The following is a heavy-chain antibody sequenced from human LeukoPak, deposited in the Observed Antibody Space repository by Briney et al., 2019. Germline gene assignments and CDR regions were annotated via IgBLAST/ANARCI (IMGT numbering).Heavy chain of an antibody. CDR3: ATGLVHRRKTDY. Sequence: EASVKVSCKVSGYTLTELSMHWVRQAPGKGLEWMGGFDPEDGETIYAQKFQGRVTMTEDTSTDTAYMELSSLRSEDTAVYYCATGLVHRRKTDYWGQGTLVTVSS. CDR1: GYTLTELS. D-gene: IGHD3-22*01. CDR2: FDPEDGET. V-gene: IGHV1-24*01. J-gene: IGHJ4*02.